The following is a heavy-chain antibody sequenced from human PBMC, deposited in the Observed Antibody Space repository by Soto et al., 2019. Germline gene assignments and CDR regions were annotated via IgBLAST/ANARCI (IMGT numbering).Heavy chain of an antibody. Sequence: PGGSLRLSCAASGFTFSSYAMHWVRQAPGKGLEWVAVISYDGSNKYYADSVKGRFTISRDNSKNTLYLQMNSLRAEDTAVYYCANSVGYFDYWGQGTLVTVSS. J-gene: IGHJ4*02. D-gene: IGHD2-15*01. CDR2: ISYDGSNK. CDR3: ANSVGYFDY. V-gene: IGHV3-30-3*01. CDR1: GFTFSSYA.